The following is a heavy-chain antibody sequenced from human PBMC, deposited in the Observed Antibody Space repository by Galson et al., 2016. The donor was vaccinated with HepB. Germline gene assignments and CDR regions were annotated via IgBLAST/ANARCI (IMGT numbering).Heavy chain of an antibody. CDR2: ISYTTDMI. D-gene: IGHD3-10*01. V-gene: IGHV3-48*02. J-gene: IGHJ6*02. Sequence: SLRLSCAASGFTFSDYCVNWVRQAPGKGLEWVSYISYTTDMIYYADSVKGRFTISRDNAKNSLYLPMNSLRDVDTAVYFCARSMIRGVIIYGMDVWGQGTTVTVSS. CDR3: ARSMIRGVIIYGMDV. CDR1: GFTFSDYC.